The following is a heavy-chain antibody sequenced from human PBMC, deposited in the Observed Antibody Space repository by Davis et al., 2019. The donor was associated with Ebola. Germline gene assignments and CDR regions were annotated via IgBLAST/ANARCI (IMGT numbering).Heavy chain of an antibody. J-gene: IGHJ3*02. CDR3: ARRDDYGGKYI. CDR2: IYYSGST. Sequence: PSETLSLTCTVSGGSISSYYWGWIRQPPGKGLEWIGSIYYSGSTYYNPSLKSRVTISVDTSKNQFSLKLSSVTAADTAVYYCARRDDYGGKYIWGQGTMVTVSS. CDR1: GGSISSYY. D-gene: IGHD4-23*01. V-gene: IGHV4-39*01.